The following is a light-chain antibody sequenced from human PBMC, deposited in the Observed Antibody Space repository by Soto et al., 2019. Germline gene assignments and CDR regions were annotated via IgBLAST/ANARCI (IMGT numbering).Light chain of an antibody. V-gene: IGLV2-18*02. CDR2: EVH. J-gene: IGLJ2*01. Sequence: QSVLTQPPSVSGSPGQSVTISCIGTSSDVSTYDRVSWYQAPPGTAPKLIIYEVHYRPSGVPDRFSGSKSGNTASLTISGLQAEDEADYYCSSYAASTTLLFGGGTKLTVL. CDR3: SSYAASTTLL. CDR1: SSDVSTYDR.